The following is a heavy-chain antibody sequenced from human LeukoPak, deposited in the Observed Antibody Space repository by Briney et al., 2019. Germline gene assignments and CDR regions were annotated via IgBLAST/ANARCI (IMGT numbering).Heavy chain of an antibody. CDR1: GYTFTNYG. V-gene: IGHV1-18*01. CDR3: ATEGGWQPTDYGDHAY. CDR2: ISPYNGNT. J-gene: IGHJ4*02. Sequence: GASVKVSCKASGYTFTNYGITWVRQAPGQGLEWMGWISPYNGNTNYPRKLQGRVTMTTDTSTSTAYMELRSLRSDDTALYYCATEGGWQPTDYGDHAYWGQGTLVTVSS. D-gene: IGHD4-17*01.